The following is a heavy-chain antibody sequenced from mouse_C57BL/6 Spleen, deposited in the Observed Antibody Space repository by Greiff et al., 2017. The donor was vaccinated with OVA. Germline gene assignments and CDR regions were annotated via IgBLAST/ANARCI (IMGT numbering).Heavy chain of an antibody. CDR3: ARDDNWDVWFAY. D-gene: IGHD4-1*01. Sequence: DVKLQESGPGLVKPSQSLSLTCSVTGYSITSGYYWNWIRQFPGNKLEWMGYISYDGSNNYNPSLKNRISITRDTSKNQFFLKLNYVTTEDTATYYCARDDNWDVWFAYWGQGTLVTVSA. CDR2: ISYDGSN. CDR1: GYSITSGYY. J-gene: IGHJ3*01. V-gene: IGHV3-6*01.